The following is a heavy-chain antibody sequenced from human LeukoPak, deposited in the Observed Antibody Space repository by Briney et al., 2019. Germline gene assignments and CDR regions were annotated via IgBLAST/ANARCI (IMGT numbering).Heavy chain of an antibody. J-gene: IGHJ4*02. CDR3: ARDQSGTAMAYYDY. D-gene: IGHD5-18*01. Sequence: SETLSLTCTVSGGSISSYYWSWIRQPPGKGLEWIGYIYYSGSTNYNPSLKSRVTISVDTSKNQFSLKLSSVTAADTAVYYCARDQSGTAMAYYDYWGQGTLVTVSS. V-gene: IGHV4-59*01. CDR2: IYYSGST. CDR1: GGSISSYY.